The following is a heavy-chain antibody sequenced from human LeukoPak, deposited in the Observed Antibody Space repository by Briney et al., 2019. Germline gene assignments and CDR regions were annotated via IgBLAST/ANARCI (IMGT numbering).Heavy chain of an antibody. CDR1: NGSLSGYY. J-gene: IGHJ6*03. D-gene: IGHD4-17*01. CDR2: IKYSGST. CDR3: ARIVTVTAVTYSNFYYYMDV. V-gene: IGHV4-34*01. Sequence: SETLSPTCAVYNGSLSGYYWSWIRQPPGKGLECIGAIKYSGSTYYNPSLKSRVTISVGSSKNQFYLELSSVTAADTAVYYCARIVTVTAVTYSNFYYYMDVWGKGTTVTASS.